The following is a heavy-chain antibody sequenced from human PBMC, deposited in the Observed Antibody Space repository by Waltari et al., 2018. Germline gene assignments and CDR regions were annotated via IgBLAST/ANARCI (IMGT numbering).Heavy chain of an antibody. CDR1: GYSFSNYW. D-gene: IGHD2-15*01. CDR2: SYPGDSDT. Sequence: EVQLVQSGAEVKKPGESLKISCKGSGYSFSNYWIAWVRQMPGKGLEWMGVSYPGDSDTRYSPSFQGQVTISADKSISTAYLQWSSLRASDSAMYYCARVVAASGVPDYWGQGTQVTVSS. CDR3: ARVVAASGVPDY. V-gene: IGHV5-51*03. J-gene: IGHJ4*02.